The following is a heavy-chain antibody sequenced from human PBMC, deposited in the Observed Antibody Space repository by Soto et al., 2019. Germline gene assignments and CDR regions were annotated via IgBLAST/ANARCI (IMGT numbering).Heavy chain of an antibody. D-gene: IGHD3-9*01. CDR3: ARSDFDWLSQARYYFDY. CDR1: GYTFNTFY. J-gene: IGHJ4*02. Sequence: QVQLVQSGAEVKKPGASVKVSCKASGYTFNTFYIHWVRQAPGQGLEWMGIINPSGGSTTYAQKFQGRVTITRDTSTSTVYMELSSLRSEDTALYYCARSDFDWLSQARYYFDYWGQGTLVTVSS. CDR2: INPSGGST. V-gene: IGHV1-46*02.